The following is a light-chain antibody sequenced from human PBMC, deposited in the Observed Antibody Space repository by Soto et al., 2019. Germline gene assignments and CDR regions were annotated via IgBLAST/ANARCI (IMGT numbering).Light chain of an antibody. CDR2: KAF. J-gene: IGKJ4*01. V-gene: IGKV1-5*03. Sequence: DIQMTQSPSTLSASVGDRVTITCRASQSISSWLAWYQQKPGKAPKPLIYKAFSLESGVPSRFSGSGSGTEFTLTISSLQPDDFATYYCQQYNSYSITFGGGTKVEIK. CDR3: QQYNSYSIT. CDR1: QSISSW.